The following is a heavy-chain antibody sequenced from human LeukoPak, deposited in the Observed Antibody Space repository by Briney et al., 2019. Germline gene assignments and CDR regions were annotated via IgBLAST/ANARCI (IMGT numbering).Heavy chain of an antibody. J-gene: IGHJ3*02. D-gene: IGHD2-2*02. CDR1: GFTFDDYG. CDR3: ARCSRSSTDCYSAFDI. Sequence: GGSLRLSCEASGFTFDDYGMSWVRQAAGKGLESVSAITNWNGGSTGYAGSVRGRFTVSRDNAKNSLYLQMNSLRAEDTALYYCARCSRSSTDCYSAFDIWGQGTVVTVSS. V-gene: IGHV3-20*04. CDR2: ITNWNGGST.